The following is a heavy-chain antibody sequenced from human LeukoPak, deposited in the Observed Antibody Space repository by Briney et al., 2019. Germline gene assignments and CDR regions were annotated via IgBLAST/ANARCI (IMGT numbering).Heavy chain of an antibody. J-gene: IGHJ4*02. CDR1: GFSFKDYY. D-gene: IGHD6-13*01. CDR2: INVNGGAM. V-gene: IGHV3-11*01. Sequence: GGSLRLSCAASGFSFKDYYYSWVRQAPGKGLEWVSFINVNGGAMYYADFVKGRFTISRQNAQNSVYLEMNSLRDEDTAVYYCARGPRILAAGSYFFDYWRQGSLVTVSS. CDR3: ARGPRILAAGSYFFDY.